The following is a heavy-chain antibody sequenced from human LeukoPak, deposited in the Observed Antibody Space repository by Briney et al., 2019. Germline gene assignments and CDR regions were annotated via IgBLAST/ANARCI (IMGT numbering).Heavy chain of an antibody. CDR1: GGSISSSSYY. CDR2: IYYSGST. D-gene: IGHD6-13*01. V-gene: IGHV4-39*07. J-gene: IGHJ4*02. CDR3: ARDDNPYSGSWYYYNKVGFDY. Sequence: SETLSLTCTVSGGSISSSSYYWGWIRQPPGKGLEWMGSIYYSGSTYYNPSLKSRVTISVDTSKNQFSLKLSSVTAADTAVYYCARDDNPYSGSWYYYNKVGFDYWGQGTLVTVSS.